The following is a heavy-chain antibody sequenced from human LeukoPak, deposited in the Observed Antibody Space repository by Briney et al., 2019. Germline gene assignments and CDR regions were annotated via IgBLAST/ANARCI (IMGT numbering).Heavy chain of an antibody. CDR3: ARDPGVRWLVGFDY. Sequence: GGSLRLSCAVSGFTFSNYAMSWVRQAPGKGLEWVAVIWYDGSNKYYADSVKGRFTISRDNSKNTLYLQMDSLRAEDTAVYYCARDPGVRWLVGFDYWGQGTLVTVSS. CDR2: IWYDGSNK. CDR1: GFTFSNYA. D-gene: IGHD6-19*01. J-gene: IGHJ4*02. V-gene: IGHV3-33*08.